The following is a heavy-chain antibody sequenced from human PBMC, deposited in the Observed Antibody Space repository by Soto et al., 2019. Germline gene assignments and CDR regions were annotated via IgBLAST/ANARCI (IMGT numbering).Heavy chain of an antibody. CDR1: GGSISSGGYY. Sequence: SETLSLTCTVSGGSISSGGYYWSWIRQHPGKGLEWIGYIYYSGSTYYNPSLKSRVTISVDTSKNQFSLKLSSVTAADTAVYYCAGAGRSSFVGVVAGGRLDVFDIWGQGTMVTVSS. D-gene: IGHD2-15*01. CDR3: AGAGRSSFVGVVAGGRLDVFDI. J-gene: IGHJ3*02. V-gene: IGHV4-31*03. CDR2: IYYSGST.